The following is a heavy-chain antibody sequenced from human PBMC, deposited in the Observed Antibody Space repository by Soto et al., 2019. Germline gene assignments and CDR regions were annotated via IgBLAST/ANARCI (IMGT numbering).Heavy chain of an antibody. D-gene: IGHD2-2*01. V-gene: IGHV1-8*02. CDR2: INPNSGNT. J-gene: IGHJ6*02. Sequence: ASVKVSCKASGYTFTGYYMHWVRQAPGQGLEWVGWINPNSGNTGYAQKFQGRVTMTRNTSISTAYMELSSLRSEDTAVYYCARGAARYCSSTSCYLYYYYYGMDVWGQGTTVTVSS. CDR1: GYTFTGYY. CDR3: ARGAARYCSSTSCYLYYYYYGMDV.